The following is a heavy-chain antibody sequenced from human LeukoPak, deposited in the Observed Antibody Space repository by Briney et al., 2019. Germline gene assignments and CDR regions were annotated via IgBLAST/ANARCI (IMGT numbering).Heavy chain of an antibody. CDR1: GGSISSSSYY. CDR3: ARAWVVNNFDF. V-gene: IGHV4-39*07. D-gene: IGHD3-22*01. Sequence: SETLSLTCAVSGGSISSSSYYWGWIRQPPGKGLEWIGEIDESARTNYNPSLRSRVSISLGTSMNQFSLRLSSVTVADTAVYYCARAWVVNNFDFWDRGALVTVSS. J-gene: IGHJ4*02. CDR2: IDESART.